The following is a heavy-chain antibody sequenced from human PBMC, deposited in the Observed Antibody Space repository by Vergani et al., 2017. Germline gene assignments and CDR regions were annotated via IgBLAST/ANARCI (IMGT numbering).Heavy chain of an antibody. Sequence: QVQLQQWGAGLLKPSETLSLTCAVYGGSFSGYYWSWIRQPPGKGLEWIGEINHSGSTNYNPSLKSRVTISVDTSKNQFSLKLSSVTAADPAVYDCARGLAVAGPDYWGQGTLVTVSS. D-gene: IGHD6-19*01. J-gene: IGHJ4*02. V-gene: IGHV4-34*01. CDR2: INHSGST. CDR3: ARGLAVAGPDY. CDR1: GGSFSGYY.